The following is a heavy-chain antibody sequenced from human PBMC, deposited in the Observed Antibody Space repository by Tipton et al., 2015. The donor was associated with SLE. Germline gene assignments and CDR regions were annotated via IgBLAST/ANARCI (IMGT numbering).Heavy chain of an antibody. CDR2: ISWNSGSI. J-gene: IGHJ4*02. Sequence: RSLRPSCAASGFTFDDYAMHWVRQAPGKGLEWVSGISWNSGSIGYADSVKGRFTISRDNAKNSLYLQMNSLRAEDTALYYCAKDLGGYWGQGTLVTVSS. D-gene: IGHD3-3*01. V-gene: IGHV3-9*01. CDR3: AKDLGGY. CDR1: GFTFDDYA.